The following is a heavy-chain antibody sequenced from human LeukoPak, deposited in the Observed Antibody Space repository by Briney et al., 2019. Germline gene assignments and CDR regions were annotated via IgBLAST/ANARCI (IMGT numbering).Heavy chain of an antibody. D-gene: IGHD6-13*01. CDR3: ARHGSSWYEKDYFDY. CDR2: IYYSGST. V-gene: IGHV4-59*08. CDR1: GGSISSYY. Sequence: SETLSLTCTVSGGSISSYYWSWIRQPPGKGLEWIGYIYYSGSTNYNPSLKSRVTISVDTSKNQFSLRLSSVTAADTAVYYCARHGSSWYEKDYFDYWGQGTLVTVSS. J-gene: IGHJ4*02.